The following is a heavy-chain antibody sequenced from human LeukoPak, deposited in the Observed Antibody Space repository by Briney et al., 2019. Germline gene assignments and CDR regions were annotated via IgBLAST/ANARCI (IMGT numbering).Heavy chain of an antibody. Sequence: GGSLRLSCAASGFTFDDYAMHWVRQAPGRGLEWVSGISWNSGSIGYADSVKGRFTISRDNAKNSLYLQMNSLRAEDTALYYCAKGYRKGRWLPLDYWGQGTLVTVSS. CDR3: AKGYRKGRWLPLDY. CDR1: GFTFDDYA. V-gene: IGHV3-9*01. J-gene: IGHJ4*02. D-gene: IGHD5-24*01. CDR2: ISWNSGSI.